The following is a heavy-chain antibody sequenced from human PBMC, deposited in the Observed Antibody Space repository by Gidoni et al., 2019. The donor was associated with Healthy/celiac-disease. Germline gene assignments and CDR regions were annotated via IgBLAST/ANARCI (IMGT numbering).Heavy chain of an antibody. V-gene: IGHV4-38-2*01. D-gene: IGHD6-25*01. CDR1: GYSISRGYY. CDR3: ALGGYSPALDV. J-gene: IGHJ6*04. CDR2: IYHSGST. Sequence: QVQLPESGPGLVKPSETLSLTCAVSGYSISRGYYWGWIRQPPGKGLEWIGSIYHSGSTYYNPSLKSRVTISVDTSKNQFSLKLSSVTAADTAVYYCALGGYSPALDVWGKGTTVTVSS.